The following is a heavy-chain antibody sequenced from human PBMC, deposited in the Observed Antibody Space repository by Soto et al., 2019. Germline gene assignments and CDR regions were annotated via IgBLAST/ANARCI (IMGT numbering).Heavy chain of an antibody. J-gene: IGHJ5*02. CDR2: INHRGST. Sequence: QEQLQQWGAGLLKPSETLSLTCAVYVGSFRGYYWSWFRQSPGKGLEWIGEINHRGSTKYNPSLKSRVTISVDTSKNQFSLKVSSVTAADTAMYYCARSGDYAWFDPWGQGTLVTVSS. CDR1: VGSFRGYY. D-gene: IGHD2-21*02. V-gene: IGHV4-34*01. CDR3: ARSGDYAWFDP.